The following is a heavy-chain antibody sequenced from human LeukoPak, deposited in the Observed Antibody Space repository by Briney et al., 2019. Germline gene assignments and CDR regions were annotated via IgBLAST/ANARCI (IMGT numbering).Heavy chain of an antibody. D-gene: IGHD5-18*01. Sequence: PSETLSLTCAVSGGSISSSNWWSWVRQPPGKGLEWIGEIYHSGSTNYNPSLKSRVTISVDKSKNQFSLKLSSVTAADTAVYYCASIDPAMPHFDYWGQGTLVTVSS. V-gene: IGHV4-4*02. CDR2: IYHSGST. CDR3: ASIDPAMPHFDY. CDR1: GGSISSSNW. J-gene: IGHJ4*02.